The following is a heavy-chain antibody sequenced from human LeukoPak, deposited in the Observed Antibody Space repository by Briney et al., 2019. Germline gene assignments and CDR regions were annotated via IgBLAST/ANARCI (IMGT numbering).Heavy chain of an antibody. CDR3: ASAEYYDFWSGPRDY. J-gene: IGHJ4*02. CDR1: GFTFSSYS. D-gene: IGHD3-3*01. Sequence: GGSLRLSCAASGFTFSSYSMNWVRQAPGKGLEWVLSISSSSSYIYYADSVKGRFTISRDNAKNSLYLQMNSLRAEDTAVYYCASAEYYDFWSGPRDYWGQGTLVTVSS. V-gene: IGHV3-21*01. CDR2: ISSSSSYI.